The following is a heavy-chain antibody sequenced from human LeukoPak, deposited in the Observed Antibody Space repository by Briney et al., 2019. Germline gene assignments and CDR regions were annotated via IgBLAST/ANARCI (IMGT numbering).Heavy chain of an antibody. CDR3: ASSVVPAAPYYMDV. CDR1: GFTVSSNY. D-gene: IGHD2-2*01. Sequence: GGSLRLSCAASGFTVSSNYMSWVRQVPGKGLEWVSVIYSGGSTYYADSVKGRFTISRDNSKNTLYLQMNSLRAEDTAVYYCASSVVPAAPYYMDVWGKGTTVTVSS. V-gene: IGHV3-53*01. J-gene: IGHJ6*03. CDR2: IYSGGST.